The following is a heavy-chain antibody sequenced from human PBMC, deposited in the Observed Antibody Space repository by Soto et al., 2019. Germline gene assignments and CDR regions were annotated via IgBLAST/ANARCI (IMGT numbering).Heavy chain of an antibody. D-gene: IGHD3-16*01. J-gene: IGHJ5*02. Sequence: SETLSLTCTASGGSSSSSTYSWGWIRQPPGKGLEWIGSMHYSGATYYNPSLKSRVSISVDTSKSQFSLKLTFVTAADTAVYFCARQGSNTSRRLSWFDPWGQGTLVTVSS. CDR1: GGSSSSSTYS. CDR3: ARQGSNTSRRLSWFDP. V-gene: IGHV4-39*01. CDR2: MHYSGAT.